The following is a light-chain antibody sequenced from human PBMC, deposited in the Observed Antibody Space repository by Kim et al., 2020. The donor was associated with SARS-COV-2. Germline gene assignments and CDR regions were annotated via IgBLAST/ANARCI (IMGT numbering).Light chain of an antibody. Sequence: VALGQTVRITCQGDSLRSYYATCYQKKPGQAPILLIYGKNNRPSGIPDRFSGSSSGNTASLTITGAQAEDEADYYCNSRDTSDNVVFGGGTSLTVL. J-gene: IGLJ2*01. V-gene: IGLV3-19*01. CDR1: SLRSYY. CDR2: GKN. CDR3: NSRDTSDNVV.